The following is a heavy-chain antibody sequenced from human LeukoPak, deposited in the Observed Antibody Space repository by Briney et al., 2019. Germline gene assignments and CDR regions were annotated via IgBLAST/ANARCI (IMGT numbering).Heavy chain of an antibody. D-gene: IGHD2-15*01. CDR3: AKDLLGNPQIDY. Sequence: GRSLRLSCAASGFTFSSYGMHWVRQAPGKGLEWVAVISHDGSNKYYADSVKGRFTISRDNSKNTLYLQMNSLRAEDTAVYYCAKDLLGNPQIDYWGQGTLVTVSS. V-gene: IGHV3-30*18. CDR2: ISHDGSNK. J-gene: IGHJ4*02. CDR1: GFTFSSYG.